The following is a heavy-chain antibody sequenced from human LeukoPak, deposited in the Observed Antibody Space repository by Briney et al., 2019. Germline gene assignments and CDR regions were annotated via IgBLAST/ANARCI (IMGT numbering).Heavy chain of an antibody. CDR2: FDPEDGET. CDR1: GYTLTELS. D-gene: IGHD4-23*01. CDR3: ARDPPDYGGNPPPGNY. V-gene: IGHV1-24*01. Sequence: ASVKVSCKVSGYTLTELSMHWVRQAPGKGLEWMGGFDPEDGETIYAQKFQGRVTMTEDTSTDTAYMELSSLRSEDTAVYYCARDPPDYGGNPPPGNYWGQGTLVTVSS. J-gene: IGHJ4*02.